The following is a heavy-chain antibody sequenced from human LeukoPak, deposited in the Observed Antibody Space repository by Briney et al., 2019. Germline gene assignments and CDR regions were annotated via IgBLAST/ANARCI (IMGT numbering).Heavy chain of an antibody. J-gene: IGHJ3*02. V-gene: IGHV4-39*07. D-gene: IGHD4-23*01. Sequence: SETLSLTCTVSGGSISSSSYYWGWIRQPPGKGLEWIGSIYYSGSTYYNPSLKSRVTISVDTSKNQFSLKLSSVTAADTAVYYCTVVTPGGAFDIWGQGTMVTVSS. CDR2: IYYSGST. CDR1: GGSISSSSYY. CDR3: TVVTPGGAFDI.